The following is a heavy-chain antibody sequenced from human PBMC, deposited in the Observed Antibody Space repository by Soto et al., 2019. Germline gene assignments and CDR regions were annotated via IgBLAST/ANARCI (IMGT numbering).Heavy chain of an antibody. CDR3: GTEKYSSGWHDDY. V-gene: IGHV4-4*02. J-gene: IGHJ4*02. Sequence: SETLSLTCAVSGGSISSSNWWSWARQPPGKGLEWIGEIYHSGSTNYNPSLKSRVTISVDKSKNQFSLKLSSVTAADTAVYYCGTEKYSSGWHDDYWGQGTLVTVSS. CDR2: IYHSGST. CDR1: GGSISSSNW. D-gene: IGHD6-19*01.